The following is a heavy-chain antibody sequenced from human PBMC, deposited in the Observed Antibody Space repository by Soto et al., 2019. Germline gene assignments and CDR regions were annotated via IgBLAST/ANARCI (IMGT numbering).Heavy chain of an antibody. V-gene: IGHV1-69*12. CDR2: IVPMFGTA. J-gene: IGHJ5*02. D-gene: IGHD3-3*01. CDR3: ARDGDPQSAFWSGPLGGGRFDP. CDR1: GGTFGNSA. Sequence: QVQLVQSGAEVKKPGSSVNVSCKTSGGTFGNSAVTWVRQAPGQGLEWLGGIVPMFGTANYAQKFQGRVTITADESTXTXXXEXXSLKTDVTAVYYCARDGDPQSAFWSGPLGGGRFDPWGQGTLVTVSS.